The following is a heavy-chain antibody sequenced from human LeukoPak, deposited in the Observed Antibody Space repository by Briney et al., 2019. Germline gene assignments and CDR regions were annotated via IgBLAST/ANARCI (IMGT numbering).Heavy chain of an antibody. CDR3: ARVRTSTNLNWFDP. CDR2: IYHTGST. V-gene: IGHV4-59*12. Sequence: SETLSLTCTVSGGSISGYYWSWIRQPPGKGLEWIGEIYHTGSTNYNPSLKSRVTISVDKSKNQFSLKLSSVTAADTAVYYCARVRTSTNLNWFDPWGQGTLVTVSS. J-gene: IGHJ5*02. CDR1: GGSISGYY. D-gene: IGHD2-2*01.